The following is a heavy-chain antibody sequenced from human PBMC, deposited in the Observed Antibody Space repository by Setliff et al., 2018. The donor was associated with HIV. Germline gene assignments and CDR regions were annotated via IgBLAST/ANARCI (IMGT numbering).Heavy chain of an antibody. Sequence: PGGSLRLSCAASGFTFSDYWMHWVRQAPGKGLVWVSRITADGSSTSYADSVKGRFTISRGNAKNTLYLQMNSLRAEDTAVYYCARAVFQGAFDPWGQGTLVTVSS. CDR1: GFTFSDYW. J-gene: IGHJ5*02. CDR3: ARAVFQGAFDP. CDR2: ITADGSST. V-gene: IGHV3-74*01. D-gene: IGHD3-3*01.